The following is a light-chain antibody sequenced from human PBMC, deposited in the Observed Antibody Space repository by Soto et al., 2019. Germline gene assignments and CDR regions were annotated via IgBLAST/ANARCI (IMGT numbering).Light chain of an antibody. CDR3: QSFDGTTLV. Sequence: NFMLTQPHSVSESPGKTVIISCTGSGGSIVSKYVQWYQQRPGSAPTTVIYEDNQRLFGVPDQFSGSIDSTSNAATLTISELKTEDEADYYCQSFDGTTLVFGGGTKLTVL. CDR1: GGSIVSKY. CDR2: EDN. V-gene: IGLV6-57*02. J-gene: IGLJ3*02.